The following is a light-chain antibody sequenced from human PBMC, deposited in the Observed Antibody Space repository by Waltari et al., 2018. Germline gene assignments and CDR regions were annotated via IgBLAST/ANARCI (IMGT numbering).Light chain of an antibody. V-gene: IGLV2-11*01. CDR1: SSDVGAYTF. Sequence: QSALTQPRSVSGSPGQSVTISCTGTSSDVGAYTFVSWYQQHPGRAPKFMIYEVSKRPLGVPDRFSGSKSGNTASLTISGLQAEDEADYFCCSFAGSSTYVVFGGGTKVTVL. J-gene: IGLJ2*01. CDR3: CSFAGSSTYVV. CDR2: EVS.